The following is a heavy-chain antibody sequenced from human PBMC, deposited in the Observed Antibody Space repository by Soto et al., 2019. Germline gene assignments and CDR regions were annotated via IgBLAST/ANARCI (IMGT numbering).Heavy chain of an antibody. CDR2: MNPNSGNT. Sequence: ASVKFSCKASGYTFTRYDIYWVRQATGQGLEWMGWMNPNSGNTGYAQKFQGRVTMTRNTSISTAYMELRSLRSDDTAVYYCGLDWFEPRCQRTRVTVSS. CDR1: GYTFTRYD. J-gene: IGHJ5*02. V-gene: IGHV1-8*01. CDR3: GLDWFEP.